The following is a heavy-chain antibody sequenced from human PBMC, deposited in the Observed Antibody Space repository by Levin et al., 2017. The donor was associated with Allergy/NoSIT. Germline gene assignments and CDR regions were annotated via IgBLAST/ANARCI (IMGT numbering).Heavy chain of an antibody. CDR1: GFTFSSYS. Sequence: LSLTCAASGFTFSSYSMNWVRQAPGKGLEWVSSISSSSSYIYYADSVKGRFTISRDNAKNSLYLQMNSLRAEDTAVYYCARGGYSYGINWFDPWGQGTLVTVSS. CDR3: ARGGYSYGINWFDP. V-gene: IGHV3-21*01. J-gene: IGHJ5*02. D-gene: IGHD5-18*01. CDR2: ISSSSSYI.